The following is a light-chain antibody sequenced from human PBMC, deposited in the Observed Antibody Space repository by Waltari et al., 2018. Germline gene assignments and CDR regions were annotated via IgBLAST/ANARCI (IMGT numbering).Light chain of an antibody. CDR3: AAWDDKLGGRWE. CDR1: SPNIGSNV. V-gene: IGLV1-47*01. CDR2: RND. J-gene: IGLJ2*01. Sequence: QSVLTQPPSASETPGQRVTISCSGSSPNIGSNVVNWYQQVPGTTPKLLIYRNDQRPSGVPDRFSGSKSGTSASLAISGLRSEDEADYYCAAWDDKLGGRWEFGGGTKLTVL.